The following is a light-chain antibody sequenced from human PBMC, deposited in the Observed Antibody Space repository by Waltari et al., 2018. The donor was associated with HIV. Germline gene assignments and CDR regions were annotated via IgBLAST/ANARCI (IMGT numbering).Light chain of an antibody. Sequence: EIVITQSPATLFMSPGERATFFCRASQSVSINLAWYQQKFGQAPRLLIYDASTRATGIPARFSGSGSGTEFTLTISSLQSEYFAVYYCQQYNNWPPGYTFGQGTKLEIK. V-gene: IGKV3-15*01. CDR1: QSVSIN. CDR3: QQYNNWPPGYT. CDR2: DAS. J-gene: IGKJ2*01.